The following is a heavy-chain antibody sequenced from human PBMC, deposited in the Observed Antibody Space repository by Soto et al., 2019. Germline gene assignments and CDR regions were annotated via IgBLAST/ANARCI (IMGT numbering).Heavy chain of an antibody. CDR2: ILSNDEK. D-gene: IGHD3-3*01. CDR1: GFSLSNARMG. CDR3: ARYKNDFWSGSYYSYYYMDV. J-gene: IGHJ6*03. V-gene: IGHV2-26*01. Sequence: QVTLKESGPVLVKPTETLTLTCTVSGFSLSNARMGVSWIRQPPGKALECLAHILSNDEKSYSTSLKSRLTISKDTSKSHVVLTMTNMDPVDTATYYCARYKNDFWSGSYYSYYYMDVWGKGTTVTVS.